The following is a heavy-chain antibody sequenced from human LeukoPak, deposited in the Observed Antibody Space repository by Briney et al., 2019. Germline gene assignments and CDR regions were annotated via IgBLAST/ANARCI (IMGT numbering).Heavy chain of an antibody. CDR1: GGSFSGYY. D-gene: IGHD3-22*01. CDR2: IHHSGST. V-gene: IGHV4-34*01. CDR3: ARVPYYYDSSGYYYHEEAAFDI. J-gene: IGHJ3*02. Sequence: SETLSLTCAVYGGSFSGYYWSWIRQPPGKGLEWIGEIHHSGSTNYNPSLKSRVTISVDTSKNQFSLKLSSVTAADTAVYYCARVPYYYDSSGYYYHEEAAFDIWGQGTMVTVSS.